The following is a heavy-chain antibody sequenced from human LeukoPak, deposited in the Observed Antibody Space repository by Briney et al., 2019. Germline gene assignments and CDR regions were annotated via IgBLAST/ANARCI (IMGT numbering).Heavy chain of an antibody. CDR1: GGSIFNYY. CDR2: IYFSGST. J-gene: IGHJ4*01. V-gene: IGHV4-59*08. Sequence: PSETLSLTCTVSGGSIFNYYWTWIRQPPGKGLEWIGSIYFSGSTNYNPSLKSRFTISVDTSKNQFSLKLSSVTAADTAVYYCATLTTVVTPFYFDYWGHGTLVTVSS. D-gene: IGHD4-23*01. CDR3: ATLTTVVTPFYFDY.